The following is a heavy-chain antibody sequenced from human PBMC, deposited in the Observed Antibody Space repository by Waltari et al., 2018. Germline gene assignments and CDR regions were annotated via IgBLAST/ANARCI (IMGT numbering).Heavy chain of an antibody. J-gene: IGHJ6*03. CDR3: ASSTAGGYYYYYMDV. D-gene: IGHD5-18*01. V-gene: IGHV4-30-4*08. CDR2: IYYSGRN. CDR1: GGSISSGDYY. Sequence: QVQLQESGPGLVKPSQTLSLTCTVSGGSISSGDYYWSWIRQPPGKGLEWIGYIYYSGRNYYNPALKSRVNISVDTSQNQVSLKLSSVTAADTAVYYCASSTAGGYYYYYMDVWGKGTTVTVSS.